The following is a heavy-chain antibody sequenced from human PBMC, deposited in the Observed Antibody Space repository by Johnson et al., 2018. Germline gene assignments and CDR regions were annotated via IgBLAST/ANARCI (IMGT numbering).Heavy chain of an antibody. CDR3: AKEVPGYYYYYGMDV. D-gene: IGHD4/OR15-4a*01. Sequence: QVQLVESGGGVVQPGRSLRLSCAASGFTFSSYGMHWVRQAPGKGLEWVAVISYEGSNKYYADSVKGRFTISRDNSKNTLYLQMNSLRAEDSAVYYCAKEVPGYYYYYGMDVWGQGTTVTVSS. CDR2: ISYEGSNK. J-gene: IGHJ6*02. V-gene: IGHV3-30*18. CDR1: GFTFSSYG.